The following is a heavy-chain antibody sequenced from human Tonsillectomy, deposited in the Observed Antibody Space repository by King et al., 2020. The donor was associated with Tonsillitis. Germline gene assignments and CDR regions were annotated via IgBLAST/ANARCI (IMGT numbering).Heavy chain of an antibody. CDR1: GFTFSDYH. CDR3: ARDRGGSWYYYYYMDV. J-gene: IGHJ6*03. CDR2: ITSGSGYT. V-gene: IGHV3-11*05. D-gene: IGHD6-13*01. Sequence: VQLVESGGGLVKPGGSLRLSCAASGFTFSDYHMGWIRQAPGKGLEWVSYITSGSGYTNHADSVKGRFTISRDNAKNSLYLQMSSLRAEDTAVYYCARDRGGSWYYYYYMDVWGKGTTVTVSS.